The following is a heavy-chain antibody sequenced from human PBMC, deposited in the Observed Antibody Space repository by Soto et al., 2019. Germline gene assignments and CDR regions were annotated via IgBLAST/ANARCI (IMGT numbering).Heavy chain of an antibody. CDR1: GFSLDSTAVG. Sequence: SGPTLVNPMQTLTLTCNFSGFSLDSTAVGVGWLRQPPGKALECLALIYWDGDKRYNPSLTNRVIITKDTSNNQVVLTMTDMAPAYTGTYFCAPLILGGSFVRVVTFECGGPEVLVTVFS. CDR3: APLILGGSFVRVVTFEC. J-gene: IGHJ4*02. V-gene: IGHV2-5*02. CDR2: IYWDGDK. D-gene: IGHD2-15*01.